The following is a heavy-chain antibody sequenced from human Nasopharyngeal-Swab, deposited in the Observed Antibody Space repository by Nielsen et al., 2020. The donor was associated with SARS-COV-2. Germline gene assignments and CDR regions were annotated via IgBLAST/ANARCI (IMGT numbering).Heavy chain of an antibody. CDR3: TRHRYGDYVSEY. CDR2: VYYFGST. Sequence: SETLSLTCTVSGGSIRGYHWSWIRQPPGRGLEWMGYVYYFGSTDNNPSLKSRVTMSVDTSKNQVSLKLTSLTAADTAVYYCTRHRYGDYVSEYWGQGTLVTVSS. D-gene: IGHD4-17*01. CDR1: GGSIRGYH. V-gene: IGHV4-59*08. J-gene: IGHJ4*02.